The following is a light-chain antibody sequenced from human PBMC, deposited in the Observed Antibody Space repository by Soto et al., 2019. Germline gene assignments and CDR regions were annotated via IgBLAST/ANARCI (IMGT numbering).Light chain of an antibody. V-gene: IGLV3-21*02. CDR3: QVWDSSSDHVV. CDR1: NFGSKS. J-gene: IGLJ2*01. Sequence: SSELTQPPSVSVAPGQTARITCGGNNFGSKSVHWYQQTPGQAPVLVVYDDSDRPSGIPERSSGSNSGNTATLTISRVEAGDEADYYCQVWDSSSDHVVFGGGTKLTVL. CDR2: DDS.